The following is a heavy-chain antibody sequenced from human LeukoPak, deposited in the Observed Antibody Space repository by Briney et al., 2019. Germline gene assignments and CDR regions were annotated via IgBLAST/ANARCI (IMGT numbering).Heavy chain of an antibody. Sequence: PGGSLRLSCAASGFSFDDYAMHWVRQPPGKGLEWVANIKHDGSEKQDGSEKNYVDSVKGRFTISRDNAKNSLYLQMNSLRAEDTAVYYCARSGRGVDSFYFYMDVWGKGTTVTVSS. V-gene: IGHV3-7*01. D-gene: IGHD3-10*01. CDR1: GFSFDDYA. CDR3: ARSGRGVDSFYFYMDV. J-gene: IGHJ6*03. CDR2: IKHDGSEKQDGSEK.